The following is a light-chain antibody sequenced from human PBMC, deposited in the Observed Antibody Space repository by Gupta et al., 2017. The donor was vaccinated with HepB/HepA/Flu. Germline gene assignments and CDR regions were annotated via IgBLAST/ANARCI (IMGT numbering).Light chain of an antibody. CDR2: AKN. V-gene: IGLV3-19*01. Sequence: SSELTQAPAVSVALGQTVRITCQGDSLRTYSASWFQQKPGQASLLVIYAKNNRPSGITDRVSGSGSGDTASLTITGAQAEDEADYYCNSRDSSGNHYVFATGTKVTVL. CDR3: NSRDSSGNHYV. CDR1: SLRTYS. J-gene: IGLJ1*01.